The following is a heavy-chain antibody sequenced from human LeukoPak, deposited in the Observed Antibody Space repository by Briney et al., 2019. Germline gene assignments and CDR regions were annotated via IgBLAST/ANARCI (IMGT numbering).Heavy chain of an antibody. D-gene: IGHD6-19*01. CDR3: ARDLPPGSSGWYLGY. CDR1: GFTFSSYS. CDR2: ISSSSSTI. Sequence: GGSLTLSCAASGFTFSSYSMNWVRQAPGKGLEWVSYISSSSSTIYYADFVKGRFIIARDNAKNSLYLQMNSLRDEDTAVYYCARDLPPGSSGWYLGYWGQGTLVTVSS. J-gene: IGHJ4*02. V-gene: IGHV3-48*02.